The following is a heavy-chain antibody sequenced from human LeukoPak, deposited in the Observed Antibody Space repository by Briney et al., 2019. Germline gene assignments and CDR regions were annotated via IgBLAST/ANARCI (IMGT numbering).Heavy chain of an antibody. Sequence: SETLFLTCTVSGGSISSYYWSWIRQPPGKGLEWIGYIYYSGSTNYNPSLKSRVTISVDTSKNQFSLELSAVTAADTAVYYCARGSYGPGSYLGLNWFDPWGQGTLVTVSS. D-gene: IGHD3-10*01. CDR3: ARGSYGPGSYLGLNWFDP. V-gene: IGHV4-59*01. CDR2: IYYSGST. CDR1: GGSISSYY. J-gene: IGHJ5*02.